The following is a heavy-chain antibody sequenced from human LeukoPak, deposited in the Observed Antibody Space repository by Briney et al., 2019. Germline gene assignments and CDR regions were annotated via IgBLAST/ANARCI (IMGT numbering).Heavy chain of an antibody. D-gene: IGHD1-26*01. CDR3: AKDGWELFKSSYFDY. V-gene: IGHV3-30*02. CDR1: GFTFSSYG. CDR2: IRYDGSNK. Sequence: GGSLRLSCAASGFTFSSYGMHWVRQAPGKGLEWVAFIRYDGSNKYYADSVKGRFTISRDNSKNTLYLQMNSLRAEDTAVYYCAKDGWELFKSSYFDYWGQGTLVTVSA. J-gene: IGHJ4*02.